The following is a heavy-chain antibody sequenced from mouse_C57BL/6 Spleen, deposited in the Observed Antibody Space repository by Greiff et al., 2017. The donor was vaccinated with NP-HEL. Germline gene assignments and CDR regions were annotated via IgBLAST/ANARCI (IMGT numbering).Heavy chain of an antibody. CDR2: ISSGGDYI. CDR3: TRGGYGSMRDWYFDV. V-gene: IGHV5-9-1*02. J-gene: IGHJ1*01. Sequence: EVKLMESGEGLVKPGGSLKLSCAASGFTFSSYAMSWVRQTPEKRLEWVAYISSGGDYIYYADTVKGRFTISRDKARNTLYLQMSSLKSEDTAMYYCTRGGYGSMRDWYFDVWGAGTTVTVSS. D-gene: IGHD1-1*01. CDR1: GFTFSSYA.